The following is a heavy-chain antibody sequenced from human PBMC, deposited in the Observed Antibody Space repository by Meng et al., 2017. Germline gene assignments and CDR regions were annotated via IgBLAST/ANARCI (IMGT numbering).Heavy chain of an antibody. D-gene: IGHD3-10*01. CDR1: GGSFSGYY. V-gene: IGHV4-34*01. J-gene: IGHJ4*02. CDR3: ARVQNYYGSGSYYYFDY. Sequence: SETLSLTCAVYGGSFSGYYWSWIRQPPGKGLEWIGEINHSGSTNYNPSLKSRVTISVDTSKNQFSLKLSSVTAADTAVYYCARVQNYYGSGSYYYFDYWGQGTLVTVSS. CDR2: INHSGST.